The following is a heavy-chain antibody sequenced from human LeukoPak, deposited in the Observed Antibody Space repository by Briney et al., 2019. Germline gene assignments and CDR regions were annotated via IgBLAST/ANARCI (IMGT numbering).Heavy chain of an antibody. J-gene: IGHJ4*02. CDR1: GSTFSSYA. CDR3: AREIFGSGSYPDF. D-gene: IGHD3-10*01. CDR2: ISGTGGST. V-gene: IGHV3-23*01. Sequence: GGSLRLSCAASGSTFSSYAMSLVRQAPGKGLEWVSTISGTGGSTYYADSVKGRFTISSDNSKNTLYLQMNGLRAEDTAVYYCAREIFGSGSYPDFWGEGTLVSVSS.